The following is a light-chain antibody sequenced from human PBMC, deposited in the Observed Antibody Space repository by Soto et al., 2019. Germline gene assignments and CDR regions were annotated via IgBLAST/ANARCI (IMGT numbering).Light chain of an antibody. J-gene: IGKJ4*01. V-gene: IGKV3-20*01. Sequence: EVVLTQSPGTLSLSPGERATLSCRASENFRSLLAWYQHKPGQAPGLLIYDASRRATGIPDRFSGSGSGTDFTLIISKLEPEDFAVYFCQQYGNFPITFGGGTKVEI. CDR3: QQYGNFPIT. CDR2: DAS. CDR1: ENFRSL.